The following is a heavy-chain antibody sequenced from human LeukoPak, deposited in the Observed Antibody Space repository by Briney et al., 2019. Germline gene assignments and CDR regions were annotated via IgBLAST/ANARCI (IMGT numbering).Heavy chain of an antibody. CDR3: ARAKWLRRVYYFDY. D-gene: IGHD5-12*01. V-gene: IGHV4-30-2*01. Sequence: SETLSLTCAVSGGSISSGGYSWSWIRQPPGKGLEWIGYIYHSGSTYYNPSLKSRVTISVDRSKNQFSLKLSSVTAADTAVYYCARAKWLRRVYYFDYWGQGTLVTVSS. CDR1: GGSISSGGYS. CDR2: IYHSGST. J-gene: IGHJ4*02.